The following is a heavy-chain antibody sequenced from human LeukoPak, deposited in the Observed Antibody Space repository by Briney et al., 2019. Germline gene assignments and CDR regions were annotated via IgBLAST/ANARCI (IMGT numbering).Heavy chain of an antibody. Sequence: GGSLRLSCAASGFTFSRSAMTWVRQTPGKGLDWVSSISSSGNTYYSDSVKGRFTISKDNSKNMLYLQMNSLRAEDTAVYYCVKGRISEDGLDFWGQGTLVTVSS. CDR2: ISSSGNT. D-gene: IGHD6-13*01. CDR1: GFTFSRSA. CDR3: VKGRISEDGLDF. J-gene: IGHJ4*02. V-gene: IGHV3-23*01.